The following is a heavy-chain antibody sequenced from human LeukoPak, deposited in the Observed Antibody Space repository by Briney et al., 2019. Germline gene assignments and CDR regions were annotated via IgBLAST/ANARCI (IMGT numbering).Heavy chain of an antibody. Sequence: GGSLRLSCAASGFTFSSYAMHWVRQAPGKGLEWVAVISYDGSNKYYADSVKGRFTISRDNSKNTLYLQMNSLRAEDTAVYYCARENPTYYDILTGYIPTTYFDYWGQGTLVTVSS. J-gene: IGHJ4*02. CDR1: GFTFSSYA. D-gene: IGHD3-9*01. CDR2: ISYDGSNK. V-gene: IGHV3-30*04. CDR3: ARENPTYYDILTGYIPTTYFDY.